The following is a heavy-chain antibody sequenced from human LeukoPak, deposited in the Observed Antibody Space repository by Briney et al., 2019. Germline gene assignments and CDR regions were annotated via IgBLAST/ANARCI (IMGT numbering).Heavy chain of an antibody. D-gene: IGHD2-15*01. V-gene: IGHV4-34*01. J-gene: IGHJ6*02. CDR1: GGSLSGYY. CDR3: ARPLSCGGSMDV. Sequence: PSETLSLTCAVYGGSLSGYYWSWIRQPPGKGLEWIGEINHSGSTNYNPSLKSRVTISVDTSKNQFSLKLSSVTAADTAVYYCARPLSCGGSMDVWGQGTTVTVSS. CDR2: INHSGST.